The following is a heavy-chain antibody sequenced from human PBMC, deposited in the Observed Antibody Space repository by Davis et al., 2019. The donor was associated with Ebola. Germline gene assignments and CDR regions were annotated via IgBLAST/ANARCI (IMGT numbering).Heavy chain of an antibody. V-gene: IGHV3-30-3*01. J-gene: IGHJ6*04. Sequence: GGSLRLSCAASGFTFSSYAMHWVRQAPGKGLEWVAVISYDGSNKYYADSVKGRFTISRDNSKNTLYLQMNSLRAEDTAVYYCAKDQYSGYDYALYYYYYGMDVWGKGTTVTVSS. CDR1: GFTFSSYA. CDR3: AKDQYSGYDYALYYYYYGMDV. CDR2: ISYDGSNK. D-gene: IGHD5-12*01.